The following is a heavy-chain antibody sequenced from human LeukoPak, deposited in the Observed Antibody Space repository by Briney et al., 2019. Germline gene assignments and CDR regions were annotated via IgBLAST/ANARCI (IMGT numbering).Heavy chain of an antibody. CDR3: ARVDSGTYYMPFDY. D-gene: IGHD1-26*01. CDR2: IYHSGST. J-gene: IGHJ4*02. CDR1: GGSLIHYY. V-gene: IGHV4-59*01. Sequence: SETLSLTCTVSGGSLIHYYWSWIRQPPGKGLEWIGYIYHSGSTNYNPPLKGRATISVDTSKNQISLRLSSVTAADTAVYYCARVDSGTYYMPFDYWGQGSLVTVSS.